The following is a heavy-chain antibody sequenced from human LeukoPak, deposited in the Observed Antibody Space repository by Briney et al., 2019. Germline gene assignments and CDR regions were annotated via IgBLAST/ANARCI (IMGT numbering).Heavy chain of an antibody. V-gene: IGHV3-30*18. CDR1: GFTFSSYA. CDR3: AKGRAASRFYIYYALDV. CDR2: VSYDGSFK. Sequence: GGSLRLSCAGSGFTFSSYAMPWVRRAPGKGLEWVALVSYDGSFKHYADSVKGRFTISRDNSENTLSLQMDSLRAEDTAVYYCAKGRAASRFYIYYALDVWGQGTTVTVSS. D-gene: IGHD2-15*01. J-gene: IGHJ6*02.